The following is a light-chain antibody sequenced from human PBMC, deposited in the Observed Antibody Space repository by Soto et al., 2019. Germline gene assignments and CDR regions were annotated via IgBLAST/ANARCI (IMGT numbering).Light chain of an antibody. V-gene: IGLV2-14*03. J-gene: IGLJ1*01. Sequence: QSALTQPASVSGSPGQSITIACTGTSSDVGYNFVSWYQHYPGKAPKLLISDVNYRPSGVSNRFSGSTSGNTASLTISGLQAEDEADYYCSSYTGSSTYVFGTGTKLTVL. CDR1: SSDVGYNF. CDR2: DVN. CDR3: SSYTGSSTYV.